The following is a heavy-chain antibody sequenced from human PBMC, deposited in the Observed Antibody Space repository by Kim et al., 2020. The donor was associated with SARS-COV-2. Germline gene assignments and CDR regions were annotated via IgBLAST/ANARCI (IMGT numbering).Heavy chain of an antibody. V-gene: IGHV3-15*01. J-gene: IGHJ1*01. CDR1: GFTFSNAW. D-gene: IGHD1-20*01. CDR2: IKSKTDGGTT. CDR3: NTGYPYKSAIYVQH. Sequence: GGSLRLSCAASGFTFSNAWMSWVRQAPGKGLEWVGRIKSKTDGGTTDYAAPVKGRFTISRDDSKNTLYLQMNSLKSEDTAVYYCNTGYPYKSAIYVQHWGQGALVTVSS.